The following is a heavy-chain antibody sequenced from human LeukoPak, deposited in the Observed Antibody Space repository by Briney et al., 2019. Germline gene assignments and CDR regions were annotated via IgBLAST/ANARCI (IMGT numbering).Heavy chain of an antibody. D-gene: IGHD5-18*01. J-gene: IGHJ6*03. V-gene: IGHV3-48*01. Sequence: GGSLRLSCAASGFTFSSYSMNWVRQAPGKGLEWVSYISSSSSTIYYADSVKGRFTISRDNAKNSLYLQMNSLRAEDTAVYYCARAGYSYGPNYYYYYMDVWGKGTTVTVSS. CDR2: ISSSSSTI. CDR3: ARAGYSYGPNYYYYYMDV. CDR1: GFTFSSYS.